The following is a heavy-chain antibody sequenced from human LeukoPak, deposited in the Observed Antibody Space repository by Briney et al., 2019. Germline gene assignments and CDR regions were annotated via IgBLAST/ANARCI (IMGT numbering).Heavy chain of an antibody. Sequence: GGSLRLSCAASGFTFSSYWMHWVRQAPGKGLVWVSRINSDGSSTSYADSVKGRFTISRDNSKNTLYLQMNSLRAEDTAVYYCARGRVYVDYMDVWGKGTTVTVSS. CDR1: GFTFSSYW. V-gene: IGHV3-74*01. D-gene: IGHD2-21*01. CDR3: ARGRVYVDYMDV. CDR2: INSDGSST. J-gene: IGHJ6*03.